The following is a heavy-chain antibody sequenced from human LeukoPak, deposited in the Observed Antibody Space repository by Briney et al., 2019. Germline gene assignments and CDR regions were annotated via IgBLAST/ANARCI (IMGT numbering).Heavy chain of an antibody. D-gene: IGHD3-22*01. J-gene: IGHJ4*02. CDR3: ARTDDSSGYYRD. Sequence: GGSLRLSCAAPGFTFSDYYMSWVRQAPGEGLGWVSYISSSGSTIDYADSVRGGSTISSDNAKNSLYLQINSLRAEDTAVYYCARTDDSSGYYRDWGQGTLVTVSS. CDR2: ISSSGSTI. V-gene: IGHV3-11*01. CDR1: GFTFSDYY.